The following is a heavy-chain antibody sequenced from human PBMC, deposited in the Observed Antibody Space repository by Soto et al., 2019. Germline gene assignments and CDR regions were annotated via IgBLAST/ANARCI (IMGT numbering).Heavy chain of an antibody. V-gene: IGHV5-10-1*04. CDR1: GYSFTSYW. Sequence: GESLKISCKGSGYSFTSYWISWVRQMPGKGLEWMGRIDPSDSYTNYSPSFQGQVTISADKSITTAYLQWGGLKASDTAMYYCARHQRPGATFDSWGQGTLVTAPQ. CDR2: IDPSDSYT. J-gene: IGHJ4*02. CDR3: ARHQRPGATFDS. D-gene: IGHD2-8*02.